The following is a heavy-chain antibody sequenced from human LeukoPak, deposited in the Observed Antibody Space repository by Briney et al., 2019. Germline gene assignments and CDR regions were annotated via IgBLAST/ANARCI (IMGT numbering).Heavy chain of an antibody. CDR1: GDSVSSNSAA. D-gene: IGHD1-26*01. J-gene: IGHJ4*02. V-gene: IGHV6-1*01. CDR3: ARDGRFPPEVLPRYFDY. Sequence: SQTLSLTCAISGDSVSSNSAAWNWIRQSPSRGLEWLGRTYYRSKWYNDYAVSVKSRITINPDTSKNQFSLQLNSVTPEDTAVYYCARDGRFPPEVLPRYFDYWGQGTLVTVSS. CDR2: TYYRSKWYN.